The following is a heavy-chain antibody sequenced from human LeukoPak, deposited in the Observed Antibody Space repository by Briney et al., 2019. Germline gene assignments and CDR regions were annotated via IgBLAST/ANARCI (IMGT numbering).Heavy chain of an antibody. D-gene: IGHD5-12*01. J-gene: IGHJ6*02. V-gene: IGHV1-18*01. CDR1: GYTFTSYG. CDR2: ISAYNGNT. CDR3: ARVRVATTYYYYYYGMDV. Sequence: ASVKVSCKASGYTFTSYGISWVRQAPGQGLEWMGWISAYNGNTNYAQKLQGRVTMTTDTSTSTAYMELRSLRSDDTAVYYCARVRVATTYYYYYYGMDVWGQGTTVTVSS.